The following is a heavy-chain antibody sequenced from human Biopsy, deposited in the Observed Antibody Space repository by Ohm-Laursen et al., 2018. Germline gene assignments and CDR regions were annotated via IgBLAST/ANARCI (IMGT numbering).Heavy chain of an antibody. Sequence: SDTLSLTCSVSGGSMTGYEWSWIRLAPGKGLEWTGYIYYSGGTKYNPSLASRVTFSVDMSKSQFSLKLYSVTAADTAVYYCARVEAGTYDALDIWGQGTLVAVSA. CDR2: IYYSGGT. V-gene: IGHV4-59*07. CDR3: ARVEAGTYDALDI. CDR1: GGSMTGYE. D-gene: IGHD1-26*01. J-gene: IGHJ3*02.